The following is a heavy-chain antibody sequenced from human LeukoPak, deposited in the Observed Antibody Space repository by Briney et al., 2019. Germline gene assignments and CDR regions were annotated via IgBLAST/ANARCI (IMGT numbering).Heavy chain of an antibody. CDR3: VRVGFVAGSAYLDY. Sequence: GGSLRLSCAVSGFTFSDHFLAWVRQAPGKGLEWVGRSRNKAKSYTTEYAASVKGRFTISRDDSKNSLYLQMDSLKTEDTAVYYCVRVGFVAGSAYLDYWGQGTLVTVSS. CDR2: SRNKAKSYTT. J-gene: IGHJ4*02. V-gene: IGHV3-72*01. D-gene: IGHD6-19*01. CDR1: GFTFSDHF.